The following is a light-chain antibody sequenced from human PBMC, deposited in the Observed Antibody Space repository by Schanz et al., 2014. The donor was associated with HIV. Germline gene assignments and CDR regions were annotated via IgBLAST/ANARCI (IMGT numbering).Light chain of an antibody. J-gene: IGLJ3*02. CDR1: SSDVGGYNY. CDR3: SSYAGSNNWV. Sequence: QSALTQPASVSGSPGQSIAISCTGTSSDVGGYNYVSWYQQHPGKAPKLMIYEVSKRPSGVPDRFSGSKSGNTASLTVSGLQAEDEADYYCSSYAGSNNWVFGGGTKHRP. CDR2: EVS. V-gene: IGLV2-8*01.